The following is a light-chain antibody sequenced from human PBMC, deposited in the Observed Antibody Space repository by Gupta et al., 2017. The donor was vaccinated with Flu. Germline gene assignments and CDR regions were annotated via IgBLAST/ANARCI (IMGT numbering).Light chain of an antibody. CDR3: TSYTSINTLV. CDR2: EVS. J-gene: IGLJ2*01. CDR1: SSDVGAYDS. Sequence: QSALTQPASVSGSPAPSTTISCPGTSSDVGAYDSVSWYQQHPDNAPKVMIFEVSNRAAGVSNRFSVSKAGNTASLTISGRQPEDEADYYCTSYTSINTLVFGGGTKLTVL. V-gene: IGLV2-14*01.